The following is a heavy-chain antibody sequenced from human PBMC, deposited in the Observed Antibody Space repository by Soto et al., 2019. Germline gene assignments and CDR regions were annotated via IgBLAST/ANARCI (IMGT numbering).Heavy chain of an antibody. CDR1: GYTLTELS. CDR3: ATNESRITIFGVVIRKQTPYDY. V-gene: IGHV1-24*01. Sequence: ASVKVSCKVSGYTLTELSMHWVRQAPGKGLEWMGGFDPEDGETIYAQKFQGRVTMTEDTSTDTAYMDLSSLRSEDTAVYYCATNESRITIFGVVIRKQTPYDYWGQGTLVTVS. J-gene: IGHJ4*02. CDR2: FDPEDGET. D-gene: IGHD3-3*01.